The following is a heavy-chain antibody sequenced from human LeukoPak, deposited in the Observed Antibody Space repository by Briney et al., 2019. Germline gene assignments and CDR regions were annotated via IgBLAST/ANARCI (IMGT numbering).Heavy chain of an antibody. V-gene: IGHV3-30*02. Sequence: GGSLRLSCTGSGFTFGDYAMNWVRQAPGKGLEGVSFIRYDGSNKYYADSVKGRLTISRDNSKNTLYLQMNSLRAEDTAVYYCANQDSTEYSYYFDFWGQGTLVTVSS. J-gene: IGHJ4*02. CDR1: GFTFGDYA. D-gene: IGHD2/OR15-2a*01. CDR3: ANQDSTEYSYYFDF. CDR2: IRYDGSNK.